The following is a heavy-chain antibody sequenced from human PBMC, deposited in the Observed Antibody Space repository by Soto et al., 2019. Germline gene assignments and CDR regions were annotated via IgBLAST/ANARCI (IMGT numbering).Heavy chain of an antibody. CDR1: GYTFTSYA. Sequence: QVQLVQSGAEVKKPGASVKVSCKASGYTFTSYAMHWVRQAPGQRLEWMGWINAGNGNTKYSQKFQGRVTITRDTSASTAYMELSSLRSEDTAVYYCARGCTGLSWFGESSPFCYWGQGTLVTVSS. D-gene: IGHD3-10*01. V-gene: IGHV1-3*01. J-gene: IGHJ4*02. CDR3: ARGCTGLSWFGESSPFCY. CDR2: INAGNGNT.